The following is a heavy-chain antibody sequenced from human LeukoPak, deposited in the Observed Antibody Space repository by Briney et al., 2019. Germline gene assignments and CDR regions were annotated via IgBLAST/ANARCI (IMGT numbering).Heavy chain of an antibody. Sequence: ASVKVSCKASGYTFTSYYMHWVRQAPGQGLEWMGIINPSGGSTSYAQKFQGRVTVTRDTSTSTVYMELSSLRSEDTAVYYCARENPPGIAVAGTGFDYWGQGTLVTVSS. CDR3: ARENPPGIAVAGTGFDY. V-gene: IGHV1-46*01. CDR2: INPSGGST. CDR1: GYTFTSYY. D-gene: IGHD6-19*01. J-gene: IGHJ4*02.